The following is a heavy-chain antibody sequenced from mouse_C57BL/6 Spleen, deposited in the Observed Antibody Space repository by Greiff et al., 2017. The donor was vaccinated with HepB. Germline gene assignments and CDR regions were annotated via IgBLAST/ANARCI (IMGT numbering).Heavy chain of an antibody. Sequence: EVKLMESGGGLVKPGGSLKLSCAASGFTFSSYAMSWVRQTPEKRLEWVATISDGGSYTYYPDNVKGRFTISRDNAKNNQYLQMSHLKSEDTAMYYCAREGYDDAAWFAYWGQGTLVTVSA. CDR1: GFTFSSYA. J-gene: IGHJ3*01. V-gene: IGHV5-4*01. D-gene: IGHD2-12*01. CDR2: ISDGGSYT. CDR3: AREGYDDAAWFAY.